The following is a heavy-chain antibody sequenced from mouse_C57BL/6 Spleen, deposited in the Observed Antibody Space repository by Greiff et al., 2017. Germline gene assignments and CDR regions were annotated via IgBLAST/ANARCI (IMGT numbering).Heavy chain of an antibody. J-gene: IGHJ2*01. D-gene: IGHD1-1*01. CDR1: GFTFSDYG. V-gene: IGHV5-17*01. CDR3: ARSGLGSSGYYFDY. Sequence: EVMLVESGGGLVKPGGSLKLSCAASGFTFSDYGMHWVRQAPEKGLEWVAYISSGSSTIYYADTVKGRFTISRDNAKNTLFLQMTSLRSEDTAMYYCARSGLGSSGYYFDYWGQGTTLTVSS. CDR2: ISSGSSTI.